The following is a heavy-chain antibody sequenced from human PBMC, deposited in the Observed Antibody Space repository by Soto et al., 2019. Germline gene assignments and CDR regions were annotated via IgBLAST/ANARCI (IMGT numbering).Heavy chain of an antibody. CDR2: ISGSGGST. J-gene: IGHJ4*02. Sequence: SQRLSCAASGFTFSSHAMSWVRQAPGKGLEWVSAISGSGGSTYYADSVKGRFTISRDNSKNTLYLQMNSLRAEDTAVYYCAKGMKGYGSGSFPAEYWGQGTLVTVTS. CDR3: AKGMKGYGSGSFPAEY. V-gene: IGHV3-23*01. D-gene: IGHD3-10*01. CDR1: GFTFSSHA.